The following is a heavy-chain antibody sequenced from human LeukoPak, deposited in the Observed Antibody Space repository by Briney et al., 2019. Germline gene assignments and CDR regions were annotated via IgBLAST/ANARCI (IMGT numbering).Heavy chain of an antibody. CDR3: ASWIYEYMDV. CDR2: VTGSGDRT. D-gene: IGHD5-12*01. Sequence: QTGGSLRLSCAASGFTFSNYGMTWVRQAPGKGLEWVSTVTGSGDRTYYADSVKGRFTISRDNSKNTLFLQMNSLRAEDTAVYYCASWIYEYMDVWGKGTTVTVSS. J-gene: IGHJ6*03. V-gene: IGHV3-23*01. CDR1: GFTFSNYG.